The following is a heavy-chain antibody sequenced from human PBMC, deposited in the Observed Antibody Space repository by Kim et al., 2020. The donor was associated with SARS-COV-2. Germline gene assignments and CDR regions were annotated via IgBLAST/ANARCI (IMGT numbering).Heavy chain of an antibody. CDR3: AREWGYSGYDTFDY. V-gene: IGHV1-69*04. Sequence: AQKFQGRVTITADKSTSTAYMELSSRRSEDTAVYYCAREWGYSGYDTFDYWGQGTLVTVSS. D-gene: IGHD5-12*01. J-gene: IGHJ4*02.